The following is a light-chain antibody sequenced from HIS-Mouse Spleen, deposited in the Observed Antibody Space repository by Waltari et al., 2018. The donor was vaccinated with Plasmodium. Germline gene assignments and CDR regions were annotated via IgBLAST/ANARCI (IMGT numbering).Light chain of an antibody. J-gene: IGKJ3*01. CDR3: QQYNNWSFT. CDR2: GAS. CDR1: QSVSSN. Sequence: EIVMTQSPATLSVSPGERATPSCRASQSVSSNLAWYQKKPGQAPRLLIYGASTRATGIPARFSGSGSGTEFTLTISSLQSEDFAVYSCQQYNNWSFTFGPGTKVDIK. V-gene: IGKV3-15*01.